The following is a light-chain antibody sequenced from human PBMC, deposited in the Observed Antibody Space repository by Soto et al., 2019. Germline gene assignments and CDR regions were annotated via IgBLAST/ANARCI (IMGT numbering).Light chain of an antibody. CDR3: SSYTSSTTLI. Sequence: QSALTQPASVSGSPGQSITISCTGTSSDVGGYNFVSWYQQHPDKAPKLIIFDVSNRPSGVSNRFSGSKSGNTASLTISGIQAEDEADYYCSSYTSSTTLIFGGGTKLTVL. V-gene: IGLV2-14*03. CDR2: DVS. CDR1: SSDVGGYNF. J-gene: IGLJ2*01.